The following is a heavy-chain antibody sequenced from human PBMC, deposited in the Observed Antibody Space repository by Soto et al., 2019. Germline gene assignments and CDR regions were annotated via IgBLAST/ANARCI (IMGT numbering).Heavy chain of an antibody. D-gene: IGHD6-13*01. CDR3: GGGSSWYNWFDP. V-gene: IGHV1-69*02. CDR2: IIPILGIA. Sequence: QVQLVQSGAEVKKPGSSVKVSCKASGGTFSSYTISWVRQAPGQGLEWMGRIIPILGIANYAQKFQGRVTITADKSTSTAYMALSSLISDDTAVYYCGGGSSWYNWFDPWGQGTLVTVSS. J-gene: IGHJ5*02. CDR1: GGTFSSYT.